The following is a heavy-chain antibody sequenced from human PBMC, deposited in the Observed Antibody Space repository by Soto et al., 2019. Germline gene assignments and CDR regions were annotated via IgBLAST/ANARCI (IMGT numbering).Heavy chain of an antibody. CDR3: FTDPID. CDR1: GLTFSNAW. Sequence: EAQLVEFGGDLVKPGDPLRLSCVGSGLTFSNAWMNWVRQAPGKGLEWVGRFRSKTDGGTTDYAAPVKGRFTISRDEPTNKVYLKMNNLKTEHTAVYFCFTDPIDWGQGTLVTLSS. CDR2: FRSKTDGGTT. V-gene: IGHV3-15*07. D-gene: IGHD3-22*01. J-gene: IGHJ4*01.